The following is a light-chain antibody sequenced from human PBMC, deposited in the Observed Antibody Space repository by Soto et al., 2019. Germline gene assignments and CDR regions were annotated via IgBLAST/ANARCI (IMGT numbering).Light chain of an antibody. V-gene: IGKV1-5*01. CDR3: QQYNSYSTFGPAT. J-gene: IGKJ1*01. CDR1: QTIRSR. CDR2: YAS. Sequence: DIQLTQSPSTLSASVGYRVTITCRSSQTIRSRFSWFQKKPGKAPKLLIYYASSLESGVPQRFSGSGYGTEFTLTITSLQPDDFATYYCQQYNSYSTFGPATFGQGTKV.